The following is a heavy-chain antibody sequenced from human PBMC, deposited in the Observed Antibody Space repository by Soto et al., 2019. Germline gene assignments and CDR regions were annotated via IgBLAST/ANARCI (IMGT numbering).Heavy chain of an antibody. CDR3: ARGVRYLDAFDI. V-gene: IGHV4-34*01. CDR2: INHSGST. Sequence: QVQLQQWGAGLLKPSETLSLTCAVYGGSFSGYYWSWIRQPPGKGLEWIGEINHSGSTNYNPSLKSRVTISVDTSKNQFSLKLSSVTAADTAVYYCARGVRYLDAFDIWGQGTTVTVSS. D-gene: IGHD3-10*01. J-gene: IGHJ3*02. CDR1: GGSFSGYY.